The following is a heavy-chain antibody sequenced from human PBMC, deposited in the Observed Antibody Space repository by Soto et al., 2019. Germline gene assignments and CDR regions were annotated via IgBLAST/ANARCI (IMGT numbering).Heavy chain of an antibody. CDR3: ARETGIAAAGRGSWFDP. V-gene: IGHV4-59*01. J-gene: IGHJ5*02. CDR1: GGSISSYY. D-gene: IGHD6-13*01. Sequence: SETLSLTCTVSGGSISSYYWSWIRQPPGKGLEWIGYIYYSGSTNYNPSLKSRVTISVDTSKNQFSLKLSSVTAADTAVYYCARETGIAAAGRGSWFDPWGQGTLVTVS. CDR2: IYYSGST.